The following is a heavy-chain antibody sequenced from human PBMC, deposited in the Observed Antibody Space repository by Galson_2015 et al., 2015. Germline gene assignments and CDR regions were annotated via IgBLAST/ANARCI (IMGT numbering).Heavy chain of an antibody. CDR2: ISSSSTTI. J-gene: IGHJ4*02. CDR3: ARGDYVFDY. V-gene: IGHV3-48*02. Sequence: LEWVSSISSSSTTIYYADSVKGRFTISRDNAKNSLYLQMNSLRDEDTAVYYCARGDYVFDYWGQGTLVTVSS. D-gene: IGHD4-17*01.